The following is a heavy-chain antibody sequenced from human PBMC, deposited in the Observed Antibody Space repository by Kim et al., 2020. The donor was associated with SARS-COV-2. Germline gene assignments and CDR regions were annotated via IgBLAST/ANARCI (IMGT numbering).Heavy chain of an antibody. J-gene: IGHJ4*02. D-gene: IGHD1-1*01. V-gene: IGHV3-74*01. Sequence: YPDAGRGRYTVARDNAKNTLYLQMDSLRAEDTAGYYCARDRGKRDDYWGQGTLVTVSS. CDR3: ARDRGKRDDY.